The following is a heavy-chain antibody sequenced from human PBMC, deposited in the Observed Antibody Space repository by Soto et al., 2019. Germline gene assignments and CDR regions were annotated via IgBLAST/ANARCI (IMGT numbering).Heavy chain of an antibody. CDR1: GFTFSSYE. CDR3: AREEIGSYYSYGMDG. V-gene: IGHV3-48*03. D-gene: IGHD2-2*03. CDR2: ISSSGSSR. J-gene: IGHJ6*02. Sequence: PGGSLRLSCAASGFTFSSYEINWVRQAPGKGLEWVSYISSSGSSRYYADSVKGRFTISRDNAKNSLYLQMNSLRAEDTAVYYCAREEIGSYYSYGMDGWGQGPTVT.